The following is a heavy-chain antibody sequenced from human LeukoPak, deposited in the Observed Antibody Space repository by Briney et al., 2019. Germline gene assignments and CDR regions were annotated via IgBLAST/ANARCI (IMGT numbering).Heavy chain of an antibody. CDR3: ARDPWWMGAISFDY. CDR1: GYTFTSYD. Sequence: GASVKVSCKASGYTFTSYDINWVRQATGQRLEWMGWMNPNSGNTGYAQKLQGRVTMTTDTYTRTGYMELRRLRSDDTAVYYCARDPWWMGAISFDYWGQGTLVTVSS. V-gene: IGHV1-8*02. CDR2: MNPNSGNT. J-gene: IGHJ4*02. D-gene: IGHD1-26*01.